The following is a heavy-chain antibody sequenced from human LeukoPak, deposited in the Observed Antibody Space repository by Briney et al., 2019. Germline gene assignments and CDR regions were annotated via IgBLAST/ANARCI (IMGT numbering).Heavy chain of an antibody. J-gene: IGHJ6*03. CDR2: IYYSGST. Sequence: PSETLSLTCTVSGGSISSGDYYWSWIRQPPGKGLEWIGYIYYSGSTYYNPSLKSRVTISVDTSKNQFSLKLSSVTAADTAVYYCARPHSYYYYMDVWGKGTTVTVSS. V-gene: IGHV4-30-4*01. CDR1: GGSISSGDYY. CDR3: ARPHSYYYYMDV.